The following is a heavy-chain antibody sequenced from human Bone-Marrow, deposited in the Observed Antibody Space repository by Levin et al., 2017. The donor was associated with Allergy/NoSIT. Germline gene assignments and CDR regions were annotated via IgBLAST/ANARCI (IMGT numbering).Heavy chain of an antibody. J-gene: IGHJ4*02. V-gene: IGHV3-23*01. CDR1: GFSFSNYG. D-gene: IGHD6-19*01. CDR3: AKDIGRSNGWTKPAYDDY. CDR2: FADTGGT. Sequence: GESLKISCAGSGFSFSNYGMTWVRQAPGKGLEWVSGFADTGGTYYADSVKGRFTISRDNSKNTLYLEMNSLRAEDTAVYYCAKDIGRSNGWTKPAYDDYWVQGTLVTVSS.